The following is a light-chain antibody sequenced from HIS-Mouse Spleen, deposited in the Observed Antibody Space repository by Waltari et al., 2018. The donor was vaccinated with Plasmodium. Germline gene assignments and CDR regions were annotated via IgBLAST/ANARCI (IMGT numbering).Light chain of an antibody. CDR3: YSTDSSGNHRV. Sequence: SYELPQPPSVSVSPGPTARITCPGNAFPKKYAYWYQQKSGQAPVLVIYEDSKRPPGIPERFSGSSSGTMATLTISGAQVEDEADYYCYSTDSSGNHRVFGGGTKLTVL. V-gene: IGLV3-10*01. J-gene: IGLJ3*02. CDR2: EDS. CDR1: AFPKKY.